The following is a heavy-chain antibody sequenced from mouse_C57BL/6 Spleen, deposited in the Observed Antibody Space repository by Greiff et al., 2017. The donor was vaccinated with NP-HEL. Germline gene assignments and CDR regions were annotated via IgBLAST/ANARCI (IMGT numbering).Heavy chain of an antibody. CDR1: GYTFTSYW. CDR3: ARGGWLLGDY. Sequence: QVQLKQPGAELVRPGSSVKLSCKASGYTFTSYWMHWVKQRPIQGLEWIGNIDPSDSETHYNQKFKDKATLTVDKSSSTAYMQLSSLTSEDSAVYYCARGGWLLGDYWGQGTSVTVSS. CDR2: IDPSDSET. V-gene: IGHV1-52*01. J-gene: IGHJ4*01. D-gene: IGHD2-3*01.